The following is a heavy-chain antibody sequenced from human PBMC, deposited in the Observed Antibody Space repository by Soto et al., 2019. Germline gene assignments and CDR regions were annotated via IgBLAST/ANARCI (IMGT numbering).Heavy chain of an antibody. CDR1: GYTFTSYD. D-gene: IGHD3-9*01. CDR3: ARKTHYVILTGYGTYYYYYMDV. J-gene: IGHJ6*03. Sequence: ASVKVSCKASGYTFTSYDINWVRQATGQGLEWMGWMNPNSGNTGYAQKFQGRVTMTRNTSIRTAYLELSSLRSEDTAVYYCARKTHYVILTGYGTYYYYYMDVGGKGTTITVSS. CDR2: MNPNSGNT. V-gene: IGHV1-8*01.